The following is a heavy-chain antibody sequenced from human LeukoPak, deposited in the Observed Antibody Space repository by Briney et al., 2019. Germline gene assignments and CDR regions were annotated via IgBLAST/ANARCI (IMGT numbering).Heavy chain of an antibody. CDR3: EQDIGTGWDLDY. Sequence: GGSLRLSCAASRVIFDNYAMHWVRQAPGKGPEWLSLIRGDENTKYYTDSVKGRFTISTDNSKSYLYLLITTLTAEDTALYYCEQDIGTGWDLDYWGQGTLVTVSS. D-gene: IGHD1-26*01. CDR1: RVIFDNYA. V-gene: IGHV3-43*02. J-gene: IGHJ4*02. CDR2: IRGDENTK.